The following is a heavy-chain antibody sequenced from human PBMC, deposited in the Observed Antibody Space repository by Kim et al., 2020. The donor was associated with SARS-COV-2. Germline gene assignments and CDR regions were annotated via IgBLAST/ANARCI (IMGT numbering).Heavy chain of an antibody. CDR3: AKCHYYDSSGYYSASDY. J-gene: IGHJ4*02. Sequence: GGSLRLSCAASGFTFSSYAMSWVRQAPGKGLEWVSAISGSGGSTYYADSVKGRFTISRDNSKNTLYLQMNSLRAEDTAVYYCAKCHYYDSSGYYSASDYWGQGTLVTVSS. V-gene: IGHV3-23*01. CDR1: GFTFSSYA. CDR2: ISGSGGST. D-gene: IGHD3-22*01.